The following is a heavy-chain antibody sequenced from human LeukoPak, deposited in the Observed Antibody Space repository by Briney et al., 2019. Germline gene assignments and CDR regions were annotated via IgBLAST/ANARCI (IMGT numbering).Heavy chain of an antibody. D-gene: IGHD5-12*01. CDR3: ARDQYIVATIPFDY. V-gene: IGHV1-18*04. CDR1: GYTFTSYG. CDR2: ISAYNGNT. Sequence: ASVKVSCKASGYTFTSYGISWVRQAPGQGLEWMGWISAYNGNTNYAQKLQGRVTMTTDTSTSTAYTELRSLRSDDTAVYYCARDQYIVATIPFDYWGQGTLVTVSS. J-gene: IGHJ4*02.